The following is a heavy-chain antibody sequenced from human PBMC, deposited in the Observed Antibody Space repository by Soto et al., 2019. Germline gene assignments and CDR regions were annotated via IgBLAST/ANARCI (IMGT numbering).Heavy chain of an antibody. CDR3: ARRSGYFDY. CDR1: GFTFSDFY. J-gene: IGHJ4*02. V-gene: IGHV3-11*01. Sequence: QVQLVESGGGLVKPGGSLRLSCAASGFTFSDFYMSWIRLAPGKGLEWISYISSSGDTMHYADSVKGRFSISRDNAKNSLYLQMNSLRADDTAVYYCARRSGYFDYWGQGTLVTVSS. CDR2: ISSSGDTM.